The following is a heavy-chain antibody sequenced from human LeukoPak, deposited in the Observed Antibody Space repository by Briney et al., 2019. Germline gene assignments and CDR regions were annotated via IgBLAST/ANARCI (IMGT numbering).Heavy chain of an antibody. Sequence: ASVKVSCEASGYTFTTYYMHWVRQAPGQGLEWVGIINPRGGTTTYAQKFQGRVTMTRDTSTSTVYMELSGLKSDDTAVYYCARGGGPGNYPFDFWGQGTLVTVSS. CDR1: GYTFTTYY. J-gene: IGHJ4*02. V-gene: IGHV1-46*01. CDR2: INPRGGTT. D-gene: IGHD1-7*01. CDR3: ARGGGPGNYPFDF.